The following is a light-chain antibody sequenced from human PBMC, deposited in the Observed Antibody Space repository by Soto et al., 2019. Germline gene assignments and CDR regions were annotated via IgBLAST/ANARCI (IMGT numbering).Light chain of an antibody. J-gene: IGLJ1*01. Sequence: QSALTQPASVSGSPGQSITISCTGTSSDVGSYNLVSWYQQHPGKAPKLMIYDGSKRPSGVSNRFSGPKSGNTASLTISGLQAEDEADYYCCSYAGSSTYVFGTGTKLTVL. CDR1: SSDVGSYNL. CDR2: DGS. V-gene: IGLV2-23*01. CDR3: CSYAGSSTYV.